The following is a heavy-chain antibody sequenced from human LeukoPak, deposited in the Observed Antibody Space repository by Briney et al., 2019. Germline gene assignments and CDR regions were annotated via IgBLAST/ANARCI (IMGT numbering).Heavy chain of an antibody. CDR1: GGTFSSYA. CDR3: AREIRGIAARPGAFDI. D-gene: IGHD6-6*01. Sequence: SVKLSCKASGGTFSSYAISWVRQAPGQGLEWMGGIIPIFGTANYAQKFQGRVTITTDESTSTAYMELSRLRSDDTAVYYCAREIRGIAARPGAFDIWGQGTMVTVSS. V-gene: IGHV1-69*05. J-gene: IGHJ3*02. CDR2: IIPIFGTA.